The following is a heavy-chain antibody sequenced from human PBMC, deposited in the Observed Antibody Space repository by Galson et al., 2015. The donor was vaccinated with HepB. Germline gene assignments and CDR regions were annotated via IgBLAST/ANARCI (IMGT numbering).Heavy chain of an antibody. V-gene: IGHV3-53*01. D-gene: IGHD3-16*01. CDR2: IEIGGIK. Sequence: SLRLSCAVSGFSIDSLFMTWIRQAPGKGLEFVSIIEIGGIKHSADSVMRRFAISGHSSNNTVYLQLNSLTVEDTALYYCAAGNGGIDSWGQGTLVTVSS. CDR1: GFSIDSLF. CDR3: AAGNGGIDS. J-gene: IGHJ4*02.